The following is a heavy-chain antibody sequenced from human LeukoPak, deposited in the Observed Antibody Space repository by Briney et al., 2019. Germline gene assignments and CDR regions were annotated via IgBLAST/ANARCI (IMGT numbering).Heavy chain of an antibody. V-gene: IGHV4-59*08. CDR3: ARHYIAAGGGDAFAI. CDR2: IYYSGST. J-gene: IGHJ3*02. D-gene: IGHD6-13*01. Sequence: SETLSLTCTVSGGSMRSYYWSWIRQPAGKGLEWTGYIYYSGSTYYNPSLKSRVTISVDTSKNQFSLKLSSVTAADTAIYYCARHYIAAGGGDAFAIWGQGTMVIVSS. CDR1: GGSMRSYY.